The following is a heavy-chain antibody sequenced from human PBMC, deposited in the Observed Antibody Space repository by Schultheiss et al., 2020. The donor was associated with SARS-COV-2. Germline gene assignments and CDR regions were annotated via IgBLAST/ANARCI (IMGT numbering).Heavy chain of an antibody. CDR2: IIPIFGTA. D-gene: IGHD6-19*01. V-gene: IGHV1-69*13. Sequence: SVKVSCKASGYTFTSYGISWVRQAPGQGLEWMGGIIPIFGTANYAQKFQGRVTITADESTSTAYMELSSLRSEDTAVYYCVGPEHSGWYYFDYWGQGTLVTVSS. J-gene: IGHJ4*02. CDR1: GYTFTSYG. CDR3: VGPEHSGWYYFDY.